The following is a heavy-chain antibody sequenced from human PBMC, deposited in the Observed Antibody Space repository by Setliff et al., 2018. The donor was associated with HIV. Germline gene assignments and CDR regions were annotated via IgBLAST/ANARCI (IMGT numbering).Heavy chain of an antibody. J-gene: IGHJ5*02. V-gene: IGHV1-69*13. CDR3: ARLLGSDSRPYIPGHWFDP. CDR1: GGTFSSYA. Sequence: SVKVSCKASGGTFSSYAISWVRQAPGQGLEWMGGIIPIFGTANYAQKFQGRVTITADDSTSTAYMELSSLRSEDTAVYYCARLLGSDSRPYIPGHWFDPWGQGTLVTVSS. D-gene: IGHD3-22*01. CDR2: IIPIFGTA.